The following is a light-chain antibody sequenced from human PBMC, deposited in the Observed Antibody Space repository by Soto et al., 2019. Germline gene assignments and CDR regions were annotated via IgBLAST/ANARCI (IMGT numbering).Light chain of an antibody. CDR1: QSVSSY. CDR3: QQRSNWPPLT. Sequence: EIVLTQSPATLSLSPGERATLSCRASQSVSSYLAWYQQKPGQAPRLLIYDVSNRATGIPARFSGSGSGTDFTLTISSLEPEDFSVYYCQQRSNWPPLTFGGGTKVEIK. CDR2: DVS. J-gene: IGKJ4*01. V-gene: IGKV3-11*01.